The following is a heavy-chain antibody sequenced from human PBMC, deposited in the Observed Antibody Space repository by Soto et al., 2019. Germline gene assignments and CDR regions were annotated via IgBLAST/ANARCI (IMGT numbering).Heavy chain of an antibody. V-gene: IGHV3-74*01. CDR3: ARGHSGTYYRAFDY. CDR2: ISSDESST. J-gene: IGHJ4*02. Sequence: DVPLVESGGGLAQPGGSLRLSCAASGFTFSSYWMHWVRQAPGKGLVGVSRISSDESSTTYADSVKGRFTISRDNANNRRYLQMNSLRAEDTAVSYCARGHSGTYYRAFDYWGQGTLVTVSS. D-gene: IGHD1-26*01. CDR1: GFTFSSYW.